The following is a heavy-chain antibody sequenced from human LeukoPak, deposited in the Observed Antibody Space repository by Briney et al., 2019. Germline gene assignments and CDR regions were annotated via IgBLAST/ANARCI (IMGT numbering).Heavy chain of an antibody. V-gene: IGHV1-18*01. CDR1: GYTFTSYG. J-gene: IGHJ6*02. CDR3: ARTVDNWNYYYGMGV. Sequence: ASVKVSCKASGYTFTSYGISWVRQAPGQGLEWMGWISAYNGNTNYAQKLQGRVTMTTDTSTSTAYMELRSLRSDDTAVYYCARTVDNWNYYYGMGVWGQGTTVTVSS. CDR2: ISAYNGNT. D-gene: IGHD1-1*01.